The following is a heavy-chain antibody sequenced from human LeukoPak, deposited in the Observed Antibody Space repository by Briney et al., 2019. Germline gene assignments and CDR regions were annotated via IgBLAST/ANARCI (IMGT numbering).Heavy chain of an antibody. D-gene: IGHD3-22*01. CDR1: GYTFTGYY. Sequence: SVKVSCKASGYTFTGYYMHWVRQAPGQGLEWMGGIIPIFGTANYAQKFQGRVTITADKSTSTAYMELRSLRSEDTAVYYCVRGKESGYYAHYYYYYMDVWGKGTTVTVSS. CDR3: VRGKESGYYAHYYYYYMDV. CDR2: IIPIFGTA. V-gene: IGHV1-69*06. J-gene: IGHJ6*03.